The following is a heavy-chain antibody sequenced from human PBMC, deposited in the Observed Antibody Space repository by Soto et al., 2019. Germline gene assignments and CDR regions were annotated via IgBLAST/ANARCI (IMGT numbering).Heavy chain of an antibody. CDR3: ARDDSYYYDSSGYSSY. D-gene: IGHD3-22*01. CDR1: GFTFDYYW. V-gene: IGHV3-74*01. J-gene: IGHJ4*02. CDR2: VKYDGSRT. Sequence: GGSLRLSCAASGFTFDYYWMHWVRQVPGQGLEWVSNVKYDGSRTNFADSVKGRFTISRDNARNSVYLQMNTLRAEDTAAYYCARDDSYYYDSSGYSSYWGQGTLVTVSS.